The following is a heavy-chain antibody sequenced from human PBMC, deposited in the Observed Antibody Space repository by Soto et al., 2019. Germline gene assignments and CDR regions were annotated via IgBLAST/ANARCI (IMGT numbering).Heavy chain of an antibody. CDR1: GFTFSDTW. CDR3: TAELSSSSDWDNEY. D-gene: IGHD6-19*01. Sequence: EVQLVESGGGFVKPGGSLRLSCAASGFTFSDTWMNWVRQAPGKGLEWVARSKRKTDGGATDYAAPVEGRFTISRADSKSTVFLQMDSLHTEDTAVYYCTAELSSSSDWDNEYWGQGTLVSVSS. J-gene: IGHJ1*01. CDR2: SKRKTDGGAT. V-gene: IGHV3-15*07.